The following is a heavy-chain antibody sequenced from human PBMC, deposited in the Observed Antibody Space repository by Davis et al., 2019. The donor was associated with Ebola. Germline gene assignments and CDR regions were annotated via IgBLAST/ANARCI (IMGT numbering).Heavy chain of an antibody. CDR1: GFTFSSYW. J-gene: IGHJ4*02. V-gene: IGHV3-53*01. Sequence: GGSLRLSCAASGFTFSSYWMSWVRQAPGKGLEWVSVIYSGGSTYYADSVKGRFTISRDNSKNTLYLQMNSLRAEDTAVYYCAVGATPTHFDYWGQGTLVTVSS. D-gene: IGHD1-26*01. CDR3: AVGATPTHFDY. CDR2: IYSGGST.